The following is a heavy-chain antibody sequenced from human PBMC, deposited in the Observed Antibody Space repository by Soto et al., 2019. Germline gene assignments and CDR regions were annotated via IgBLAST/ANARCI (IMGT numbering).Heavy chain of an antibody. V-gene: IGHV1-2*04. CDR3: ARGDSTDCSNGVCSFFYNHVMDV. CDR2: INPKSGGT. D-gene: IGHD2-8*01. Sequence: ASVKVSCKASGYTFTGDYMHWVRQAPGQGLEWLGRINPKSGGTSTAQKFQGWVTMTTDTSISTASMELTRLTSDDTAIYYCARGDSTDCSNGVCSFFYNHVMDVWGQGTTVTVSS. J-gene: IGHJ6*02. CDR1: GYTFTGDY.